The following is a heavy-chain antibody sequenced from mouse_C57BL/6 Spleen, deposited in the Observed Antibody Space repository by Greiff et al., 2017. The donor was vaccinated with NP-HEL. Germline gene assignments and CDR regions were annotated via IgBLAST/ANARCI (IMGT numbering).Heavy chain of an antibody. V-gene: IGHV1-52*01. J-gene: IGHJ2*01. CDR1: GYTFTSYW. CDR3: ARRTPYYFDY. Sequence: QVQLQQPGAELVRPGSSVKLSCKASGYTFTSYWMHWVKQRPLQGFDWIGNIDPSVGETHYNQKFKDKATLTVDKSSSTAYMQLSSLTSEDSAVYYCARRTPYYFDYWGQGTTLTVSS. CDR2: IDPSVGET.